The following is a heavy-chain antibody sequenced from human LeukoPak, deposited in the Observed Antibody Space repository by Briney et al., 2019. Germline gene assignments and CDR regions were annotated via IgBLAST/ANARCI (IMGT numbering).Heavy chain of an antibody. CDR1: GFTFSSYG. Sequence: GGSLRLSCAASGFTFSSYGMHWVRQAPGKGLEWVAFIRYDGSNKYYADPVKGRFTISRDNSKNTLYLQMNSLRAEDTAVYYCAKDPSSGWSSFDPWGQGTLVTVSS. D-gene: IGHD6-19*01. J-gene: IGHJ5*02. CDR3: AKDPSSGWSSFDP. V-gene: IGHV3-30*02. CDR2: IRYDGSNK.